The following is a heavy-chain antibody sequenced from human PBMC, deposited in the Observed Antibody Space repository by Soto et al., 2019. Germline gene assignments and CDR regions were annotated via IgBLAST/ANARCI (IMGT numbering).Heavy chain of an antibody. CDR3: ASVEMATIRHHDAFDI. V-gene: IGHV4-34*01. CDR2: INHSGST. Sequence: KTSETLSLTCAVYGGSFSGYYWSWIRQPPGKGLEWIGEINHSGSTNYNPSLKSRVTISVDTSKNQFSLKLSSVTAADTAVYYCASVEMATIRHHDAFDIWGQGTMVTVSS. J-gene: IGHJ3*02. CDR1: GGSFSGYY. D-gene: IGHD5-12*01.